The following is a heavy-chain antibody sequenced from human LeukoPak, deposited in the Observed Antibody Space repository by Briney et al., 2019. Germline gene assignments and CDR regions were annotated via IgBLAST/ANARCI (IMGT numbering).Heavy chain of an antibody. J-gene: IGHJ4*02. Sequence: PGGSLRLSCAASGFTFSSYWMSWVRQAPGKGLEWVANIKQDGSEKYYVDSVKGRFTISRDNAKNTLYLQMNSLRAEDTAVYYCAKSSGSSGWSEPDYWGQGTLVTVSS. CDR2: IKQDGSEK. V-gene: IGHV3-7*03. CDR1: GFTFSSYW. CDR3: AKSSGSSGWSEPDY. D-gene: IGHD6-19*01.